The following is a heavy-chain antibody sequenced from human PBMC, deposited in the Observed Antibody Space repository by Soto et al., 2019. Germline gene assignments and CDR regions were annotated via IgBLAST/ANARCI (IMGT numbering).Heavy chain of an antibody. D-gene: IGHD2-15*01. CDR1: GYTFTSYG. CDR3: ARDQHCSGGSCYSNLRIVDY. CDR2: ISAYNGNT. J-gene: IGHJ4*02. V-gene: IGHV1-18*01. Sequence: GASVKVSCKASGYTFTSYGISWVRQAPGQGLEWMGWISAYNGNTNYAQKLQGRVTMTTDTSTSTAYMELRSLRSDDTAVYYCARDQHCSGGSCYSNLRIVDYWGQGTLVTVS.